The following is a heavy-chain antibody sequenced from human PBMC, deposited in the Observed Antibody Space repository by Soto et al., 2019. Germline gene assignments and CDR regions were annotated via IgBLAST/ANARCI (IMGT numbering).Heavy chain of an antibody. V-gene: IGHV1-18*04. CDR2: ISAYNGIT. D-gene: IGHD4-17*01. Sequence: ASVKVSCKASGYTFTSYGISWVRQAPGQGLEWMGWISAYNGITNYAQKLQDRVTMTSDTSTSTAYMELRSLRSDDTAVYYCARDGQIAPAHGTVTTFDYWGQGSLVTVSS. J-gene: IGHJ4*02. CDR1: GYTFTSYG. CDR3: ARDGQIAPAHGTVTTFDY.